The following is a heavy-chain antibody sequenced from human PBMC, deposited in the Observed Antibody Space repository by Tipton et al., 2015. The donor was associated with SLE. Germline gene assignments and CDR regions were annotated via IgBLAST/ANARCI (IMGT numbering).Heavy chain of an antibody. D-gene: IGHD2-15*01. J-gene: IGHJ4*02. CDR1: GSGYIFTNYR. Sequence: QSGAEVKKPGESLKISCKGSGSGYIFTNYRIGWVRQMPGKGLEWMGIIYPGDSDTRYSPSFQGQVTISADKSINTAYLQWSSLKVSDSAIYYCARVLGDCSGGSCLPDHWGQGTLVTVSS. V-gene: IGHV5-51*03. CDR2: IYPGDSDT. CDR3: ARVLGDCSGGSCLPDH.